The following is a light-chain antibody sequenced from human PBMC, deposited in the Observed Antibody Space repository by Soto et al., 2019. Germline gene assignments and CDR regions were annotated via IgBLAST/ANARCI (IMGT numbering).Light chain of an antibody. CDR2: KAS. CDR1: QSISSW. Sequence: DIQMTQSPSTLSASVGDRVTITCRASQSISSWLAWYQQKPGKAPKLLIYKASTLESGVPSRFSGSGSGTEFTLTISSLQPDDFATYYCQQFTSYSVLTFGGGTKVEIK. J-gene: IGKJ4*01. V-gene: IGKV1-5*03. CDR3: QQFTSYSVLT.